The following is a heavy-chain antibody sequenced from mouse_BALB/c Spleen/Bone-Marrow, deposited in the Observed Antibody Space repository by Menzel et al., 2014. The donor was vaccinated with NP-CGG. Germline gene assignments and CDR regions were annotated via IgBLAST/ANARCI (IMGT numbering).Heavy chain of an antibody. V-gene: IGHV5-17*02. D-gene: IGHD2-4*01. CDR2: ISNGSSTI. J-gene: IGHJ4*01. CDR3: ARKGAMITRYYAMGY. Sequence: EVNVVESGGGLVQPGGSRKLSCAASGFTFSSFGMHWVRQAPEKGLEWVAYISNGSSTIYYADTVKGRFTISRDNPKNTLFLQMTSLRSEDTAMYYCARKGAMITRYYAMGYWGEGASVTVSS. CDR1: GFTFSSFG.